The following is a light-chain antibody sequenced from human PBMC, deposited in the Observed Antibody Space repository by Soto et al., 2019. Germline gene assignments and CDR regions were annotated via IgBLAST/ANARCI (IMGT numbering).Light chain of an antibody. Sequence: QSALTQPASVSGSPGQSITISCTGTSSDVGGYNYVSWYQQYPGKAPKLMIYEVSYRPSGVSNRFSASKSGNTASLTISGRQAEDEADYYCSSYRSSSTLGVFGTGTKLTVL. CDR1: SSDVGGYNY. CDR3: SSYRSSSTLGV. V-gene: IGLV2-14*01. CDR2: EVS. J-gene: IGLJ1*01.